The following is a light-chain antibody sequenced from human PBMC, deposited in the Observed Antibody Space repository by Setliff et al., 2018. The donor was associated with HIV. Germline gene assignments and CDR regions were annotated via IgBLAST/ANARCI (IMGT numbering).Light chain of an antibody. V-gene: IGLV2-23*02. CDR2: DVD. J-gene: IGLJ1*01. CDR3: CSKAGGSTFLV. Sequence: QSALTQPASVSGSPGQSITISCSGTSSDVGGYYLVSWYQQDPGKVPKLIIYDVDKRPSGISNRFSGSKSGNTASLTISGLQAEDEADYYCCSKAGGSTFLVFGTGTKVTVL. CDR1: SSDVGGYYL.